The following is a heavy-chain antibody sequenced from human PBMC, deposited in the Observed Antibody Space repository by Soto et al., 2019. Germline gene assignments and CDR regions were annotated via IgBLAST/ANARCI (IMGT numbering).Heavy chain of an antibody. CDR3: AGTAGTYYDILTGYFAFDY. V-gene: IGHV3-30-3*01. CDR2: ISYDGSNK. Sequence: ESVGGVVQPGRSLRLSCAASGFTFSSYAMHWVRQAPGKGLEWVAVISYDGSNKYYADSVKGRFTISRDNSKNTLYLQMNSLRAEDTAVYYCAGTAGTYYDILTGYFAFDYWGQGTLVTVSS. D-gene: IGHD3-9*01. CDR1: GFTFSSYA. J-gene: IGHJ4*02.